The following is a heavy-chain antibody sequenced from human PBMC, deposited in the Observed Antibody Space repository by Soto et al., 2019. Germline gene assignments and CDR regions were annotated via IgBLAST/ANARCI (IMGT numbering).Heavy chain of an antibody. Sequence: SETLSLTCTVSGYSIISSDFYWGWVRQPPGKGLEWIGSIFYLGSSYYNPSLKSRVTMSVDTSKNQFSLRLRSVTAADTALYFCARHSLALRKNNWFDPWGQGIMVTVSS. CDR1: GYSIISSDFY. D-gene: IGHD3-3*02. J-gene: IGHJ5*02. V-gene: IGHV4-39*01. CDR3: ARHSLALRKNNWFDP. CDR2: IFYLGSS.